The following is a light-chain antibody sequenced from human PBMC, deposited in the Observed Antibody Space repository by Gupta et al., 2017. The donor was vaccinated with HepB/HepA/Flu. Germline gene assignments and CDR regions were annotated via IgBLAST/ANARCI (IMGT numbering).Light chain of an antibody. J-gene: IGKJ1*01. CDR3: QQYGNPPRT. CDR2: GAS. Sequence: EIVLTQSPGTLSLSPGERATLSCRASQSINSNYLAWYQQKPGQAPRLLIYGASTRATDIPDRFSGSGSVTDFTLTINRLAPEDFAVFYFQQYGNPPRTFGQGTKVEIK. CDR1: QSINSNY. V-gene: IGKV3-20*01.